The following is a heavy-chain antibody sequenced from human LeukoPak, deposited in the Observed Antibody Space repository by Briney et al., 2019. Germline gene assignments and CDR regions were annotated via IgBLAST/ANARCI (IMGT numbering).Heavy chain of an antibody. CDR3: ATQYYYGSGYPFDP. D-gene: IGHD3-10*01. J-gene: IGHJ5*02. CDR1: GGSISSYY. V-gene: IGHV4-4*07. Sequence: PSGTLSLTCTVSGGSISSYYWSWIRQPAGKGLEWIGRIYTSGSTNYNPSLKSRVTISVDKSKNQFSLKLSSVTAADTAVYYCATQYYYGSGYPFDPWGQGTLVTVSS. CDR2: IYTSGST.